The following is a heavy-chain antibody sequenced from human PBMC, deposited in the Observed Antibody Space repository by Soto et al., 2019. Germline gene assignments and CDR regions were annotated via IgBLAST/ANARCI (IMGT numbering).Heavy chain of an antibody. CDR2: ISDSGGRT. CDR1: GFSFSKYA. J-gene: IGHJ5*02. V-gene: IGHV3-23*01. Sequence: PGGSLRLSCAASGFSFSKYAMTWVRQAPGKGLEWVSVISDSGGRTYYADPVKGRFTISRDDSKNTLYLHMKSLRAEDTAVYYCGIRSALAVERSTRIDPWGQGTLVTVSS. D-gene: IGHD6-19*01. CDR3: GIRSALAVERSTRIDP.